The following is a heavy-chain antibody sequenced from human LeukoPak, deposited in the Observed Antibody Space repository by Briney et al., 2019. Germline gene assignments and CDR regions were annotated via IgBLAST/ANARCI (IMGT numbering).Heavy chain of an antibody. CDR1: GGTFSSYA. CDR3: ARDLGNYYDSSGYSY. CDR2: IIPIFGTA. Sequence: SVKVSCKASGGTFSSYAISWVRQAPGQGLEWMGGIIPIFGTANYAQKFQGRVTITADESTSTAYMEPSSLRSEDTAVYYCARDLGNYYDSSGYSYWGQGTLVTVSS. D-gene: IGHD3-22*01. J-gene: IGHJ4*02. V-gene: IGHV1-69*13.